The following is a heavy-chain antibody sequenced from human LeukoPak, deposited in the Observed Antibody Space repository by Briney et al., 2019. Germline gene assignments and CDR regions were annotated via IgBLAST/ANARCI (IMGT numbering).Heavy chain of an antibody. D-gene: IGHD3-10*01. V-gene: IGHV3-30*02. CDR3: AKDSVERFGELFSYYYYGMDV. Sequence: GGSLRLSCAASGFTFSSYGMHWVRQAPGKGLEWVAFIRYDGSNKYYADSVKGRFAISRDNSKNTLYLQMNSLRAEDTAVYYCAKDSVERFGELFSYYYYGMDVWGQGTTVTVSS. CDR2: IRYDGSNK. J-gene: IGHJ6*02. CDR1: GFTFSSYG.